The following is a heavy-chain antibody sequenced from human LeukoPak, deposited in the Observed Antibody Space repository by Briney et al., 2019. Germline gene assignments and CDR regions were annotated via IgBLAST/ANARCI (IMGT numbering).Heavy chain of an antibody. CDR1: GFTFSSYW. V-gene: IGHV3-74*01. Sequence: GSLRLSCGASGFTFSSYWMHWVRQAPGKGLVWVSRIDSDGSYTKYADSVKGRFTISRDNAKNSLYLQMNSLRAEDTAVYYCARMGYYYDSSGYSPKYYFDYWGQGTLVTVSS. D-gene: IGHD3-22*01. CDR3: ARMGYYYDSSGYSPKYYFDY. CDR2: IDSDGSYT. J-gene: IGHJ4*02.